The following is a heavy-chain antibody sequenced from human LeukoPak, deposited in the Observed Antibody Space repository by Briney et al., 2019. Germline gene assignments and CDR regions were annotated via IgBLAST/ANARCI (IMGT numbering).Heavy chain of an antibody. D-gene: IGHD5-24*01. V-gene: IGHV4-59*01. Sequence: SETLSLTCTVSGGSISSYYWSWIRQPPGKGLEWIGYIYYSGSTNYNPSLKSRVTISVDTSKNQFSLKLSSVTAADTAVYYCARVFGDGYNKGFAYWGQGTLVTVSS. CDR2: IYYSGST. J-gene: IGHJ4*02. CDR3: ARVFGDGYNKGFAY. CDR1: GGSISSYY.